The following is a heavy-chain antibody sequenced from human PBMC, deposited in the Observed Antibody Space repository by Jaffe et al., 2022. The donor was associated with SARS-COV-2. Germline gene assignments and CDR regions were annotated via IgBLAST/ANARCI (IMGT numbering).Heavy chain of an antibody. V-gene: IGHV4-39*01. J-gene: IGHJ2*01. Sequence: QLQLQESGPGLVKPSETLSLTCSVSGGPISRNSYYCAWLRQPPGKGLEWIGSIYYGGSTFYNPSLKSDSRVTISVDTSKNQFSLKLTSVTAADTAVYYCARLVYNWNDSWYFDLWGRGTLVTVSS. CDR1: GGPISRNSYY. CDR2: IYYGGST. D-gene: IGHD1-1*01. CDR3: ARLVYNWNDSWYFDL.